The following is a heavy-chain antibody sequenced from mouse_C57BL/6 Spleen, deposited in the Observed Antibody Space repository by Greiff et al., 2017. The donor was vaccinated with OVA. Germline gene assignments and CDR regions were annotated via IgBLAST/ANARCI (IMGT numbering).Heavy chain of an antibody. CDR2: IRNKANNHAT. J-gene: IGHJ3*01. V-gene: IGHV6-6*01. Sequence: DVMLVESGGGLVQPGGSMKLSCAASGFTFSDAWMDWVRQSPEKGLEWVAEIRNKANNHATYYAESVKGRFTISRDDSKSSVYLQMNSLRAEDTGIYYCSIYYDYDGRCAYWGQGTLVTVSA. D-gene: IGHD2-4*01. CDR3: SIYYDYDGRCAY. CDR1: GFTFSDAW.